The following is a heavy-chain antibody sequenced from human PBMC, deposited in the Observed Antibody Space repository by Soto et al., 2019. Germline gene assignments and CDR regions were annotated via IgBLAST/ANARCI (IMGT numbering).Heavy chain of an antibody. CDR1: ENTLRYYG. CDR2: ITTYNGGKI. J-gene: IGHJ4*02. D-gene: IGHD1-1*01. Sequence: QVHLVQSGAEVKKPGASVKVSCKASENTLRYYGIAWVRRAPGQGLEWLGWITTYNGGKIKYGQKVQGRVAMTTDTSTDTAYMELWSLRSDDTAVYYCARADGTTATTVYLDFWGQGTLITVSS. V-gene: IGHV1-18*01. CDR3: ARADGTTATTVYLDF.